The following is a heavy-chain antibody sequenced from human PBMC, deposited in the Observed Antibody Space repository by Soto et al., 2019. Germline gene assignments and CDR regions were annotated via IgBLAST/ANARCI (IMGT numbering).Heavy chain of an antibody. CDR1: GYTLTSYD. J-gene: IGHJ5*02. D-gene: IGHD5-18*01. Sequence: QVQLVQSGAEVKKPGASVKVSCKASGYTLTSYDINWVRQATGQGLEWMGWMTPNSGNTGYAQKFQGRVTMTRNTAISTADMELSSLRSKDTAGYYCARGRAHTAMVWGWCAPWGQGTLVTVSS. CDR3: ARGRAHTAMVWGWCAP. V-gene: IGHV1-8*01. CDR2: MTPNSGNT.